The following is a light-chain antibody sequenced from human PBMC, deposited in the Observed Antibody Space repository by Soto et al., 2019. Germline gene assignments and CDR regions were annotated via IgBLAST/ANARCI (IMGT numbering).Light chain of an antibody. CDR1: QGISNS. J-gene: IGKJ1*01. CDR2: AAS. Sequence: DIQMTQSPSSLSASVGDRVTITCRACQGISNSLAWYQQKPGKVPKLLIYAASALQSGVPSRFSGGGSGTDFTLTISSLQPEDVATYYCQNYNSDPKTFGPGTKVDIK. V-gene: IGKV1-27*01. CDR3: QNYNSDPKT.